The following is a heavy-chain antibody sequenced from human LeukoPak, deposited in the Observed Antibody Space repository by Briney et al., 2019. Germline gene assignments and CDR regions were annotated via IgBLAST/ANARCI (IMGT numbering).Heavy chain of an antibody. Sequence: ASVKVSCKASGYTFTGYYMHWVRQAPGQGLEWMGWINPNSGGTNYAQKFQGRVTMTRDTSISTAYMELSRLRSDDTAVYYCAREVIEYSCGWYYFDYWGQGTLVTVSS. J-gene: IGHJ4*02. CDR2: INPNSGGT. V-gene: IGHV1-2*02. CDR3: AREVIEYSCGWYYFDY. CDR1: GYTFTGYY. D-gene: IGHD6-19*01.